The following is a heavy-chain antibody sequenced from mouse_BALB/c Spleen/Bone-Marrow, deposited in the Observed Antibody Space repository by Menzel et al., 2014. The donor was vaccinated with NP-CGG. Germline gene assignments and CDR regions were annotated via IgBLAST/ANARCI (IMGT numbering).Heavy chain of an antibody. CDR1: GFNIKDTY. Sequence: EVQLQQSGAELVKPGASVKLSCTASGFNIKDTYMHWVKQRPEQGLEWLGRIDPANGNTKYDPKFQGKATITADTSSNPAYRQLSSLTSEDTAVYYCATRITDWYFDVWGSGTTVTVSS. CDR2: IDPANGNT. D-gene: IGHD2-4*01. J-gene: IGHJ1*01. CDR3: ATRITDWYFDV. V-gene: IGHV14-3*02.